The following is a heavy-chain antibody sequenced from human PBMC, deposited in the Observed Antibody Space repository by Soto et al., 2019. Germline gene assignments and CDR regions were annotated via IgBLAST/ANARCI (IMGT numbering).Heavy chain of an antibody. D-gene: IGHD1-26*01. CDR2: ISGSGGRT. Sequence: EVQLSESGGGLVQPGRSLRLSCAASGFTFGTSAMSWVRQAPGKGLEWVAGISGSGGRTYYAASMKGRVTIYRDKSNKTVHLQVNSLRVYDSGVYFCAKEGIVGPTTDYYYGMVGWGQGTTVNVSS. V-gene: IGHV3-23*01. CDR3: AKEGIVGPTTDYYYGMVG. J-gene: IGHJ6*01. CDR1: GFTFGTSA.